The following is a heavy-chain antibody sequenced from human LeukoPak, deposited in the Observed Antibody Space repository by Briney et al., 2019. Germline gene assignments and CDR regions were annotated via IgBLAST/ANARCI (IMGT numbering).Heavy chain of an antibody. CDR1: GFTFSSYE. CDR2: ISSSGSII. D-gene: IGHD3-22*01. J-gene: IGHJ4*02. V-gene: IGHV3-48*03. CDR3: ARGLTDYYDSSGSFDY. Sequence: PGGSLRLSCAASGFTFSSYEMNWVRQAPGKGLEWVSYISSSGSIIYYADSVKGRFTISRDNSKNTLYLQMNSLRAEDTAVYYCARGLTDYYDSSGSFDYWGQGTLVTVSS.